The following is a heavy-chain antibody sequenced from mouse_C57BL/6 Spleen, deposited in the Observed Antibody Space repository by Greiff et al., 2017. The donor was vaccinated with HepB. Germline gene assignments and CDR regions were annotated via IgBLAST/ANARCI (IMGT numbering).Heavy chain of an antibody. V-gene: IGHV1-69*01. D-gene: IGHD1-1*01. CDR2: IDPSDSYT. CDR1: GYTFTSYW. CDR3: ASGYGSSYGGYFDV. Sequence: QVQLQQPGAELVMPGASVKLSCKASGYTFTSYWMHWVKQRPGQGLEWIGEIDPSDSYTNYNQKFKGKSTLTVHKSSSTAYMQLSSLTSEDSAVYYCASGYGSSYGGYFDVWGTGTTVTVSS. J-gene: IGHJ1*03.